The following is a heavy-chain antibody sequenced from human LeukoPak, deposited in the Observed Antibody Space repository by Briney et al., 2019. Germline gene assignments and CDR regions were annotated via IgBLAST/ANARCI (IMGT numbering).Heavy chain of an antibody. V-gene: IGHV1-69*05. CDR3: ASIAARPVPMDV. CDR2: IIPIFGTA. CDR1: GDTFSSYA. Sequence: PEASVKVSCKSSGDTFSSYAISWVRQAPGQGLEWMGGIIPIFGTANYAQKFQGRVTITTDESTSTAYMELSSLRSEDTAVYYCASIAARPVPMDVWGKGTTVTVSS. D-gene: IGHD6-6*01. J-gene: IGHJ6*04.